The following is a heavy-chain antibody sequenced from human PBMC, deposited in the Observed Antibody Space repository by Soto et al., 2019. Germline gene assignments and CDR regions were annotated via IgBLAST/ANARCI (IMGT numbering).Heavy chain of an antibody. D-gene: IGHD2-2*03. CDR2: INHSGST. J-gene: IGHJ6*02. V-gene: IGHV4-34*01. Sequence: SETLSLTCAVYGGSFSGYYWSWIRQPPGKGLEWIGEINHSGSTNYNPSLKSRVTISVDTSKNEFSLKLSSVTAADTAVYYCARLNGYCISTNCHGYYGMDVWGQGTTVTVS. CDR1: GGSFSGYY. CDR3: ARLNGYCISTNCHGYYGMDV.